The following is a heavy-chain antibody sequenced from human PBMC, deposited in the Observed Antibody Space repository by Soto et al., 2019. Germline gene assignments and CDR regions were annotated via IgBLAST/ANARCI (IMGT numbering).Heavy chain of an antibody. CDR3: AREMDTAMAIFNF. J-gene: IGHJ4*02. CDR2: IYYSGST. Sequence: KTSETLSLSCTVSGGSISSYYWSWIRQPPGKGLEWIGYIYYSGSTNYNPSLKSRVTISVDTSKNQFSLKLSSVTAADTAVYYCAREMDTAMAIFNFLGQGTLVT. V-gene: IGHV4-59*01. CDR1: GGSISSYY. D-gene: IGHD5-18*01.